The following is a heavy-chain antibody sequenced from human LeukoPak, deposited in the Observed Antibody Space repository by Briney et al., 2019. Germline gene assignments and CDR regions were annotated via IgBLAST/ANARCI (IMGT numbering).Heavy chain of an antibody. D-gene: IGHD6-13*01. J-gene: IGHJ5*02. Sequence: PSETLSLTCTVSGGSISSSSHSWGWIRQPPGKGLEWTGSIYYTGRTYYNPSLKSRVTISVDTSKNQFSLKLSSVTAVDTAVYYCAQSLGSSNWIGNWFDPWGQGTLVTVSS. CDR1: GGSISSSSHS. CDR3: AQSLGSSNWIGNWFDP. V-gene: IGHV4-39*01. CDR2: IYYTGRT.